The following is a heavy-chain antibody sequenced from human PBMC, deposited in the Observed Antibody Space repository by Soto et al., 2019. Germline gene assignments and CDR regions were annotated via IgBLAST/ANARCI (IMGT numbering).Heavy chain of an antibody. CDR3: AHIVVAGLGYYFDY. D-gene: IGHD6-19*01. V-gene: IGHV2-5*02. CDR1: GFSLSTSGVG. J-gene: IGHJ4*02. CDR2: IYWDDDK. Sequence: SGPTLVNPTQTLTLTCTFSGFSLSTSGVGVGWIRQPPGKALEWLALIYWDDDKRYSPSLTSRLTITKDTSKNQVVLTMSNMDPVDTARYYCAHIVVAGLGYYFDYWGQGTLVTVSS.